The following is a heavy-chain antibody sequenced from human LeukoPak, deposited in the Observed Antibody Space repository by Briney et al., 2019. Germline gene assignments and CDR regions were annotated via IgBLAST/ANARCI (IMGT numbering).Heavy chain of an antibody. CDR3: ARASYYHYYMDV. J-gene: IGHJ6*03. CDR1: GGSINSYY. CDR2: ILYSGST. V-gene: IGHV4-59*01. Sequence: PSETLSLTCTVSGGSINSYYWSWIRQPPGMGLEWIGYILYSGSTNHNPSLRSRVTISVDTSKNQFSLKLSSVTAAGTAVYFCARASYYHYYMDVWGKGTTVTVSS.